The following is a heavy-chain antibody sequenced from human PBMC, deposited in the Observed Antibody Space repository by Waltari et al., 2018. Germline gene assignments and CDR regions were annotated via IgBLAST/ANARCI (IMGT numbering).Heavy chain of an antibody. CDR2: ISSSSSTI. J-gene: IGHJ4*02. Sequence: EVQLVESGGGLVQPGGSLRLSCAASGFTFRSYSMNWVRQAPGKGLGWVSYISSSSSTIYYADSVKGRFTISRDNSKNTLYLQMNSLRAEDTAVYYCAKNRRYCSGGSCYHGYYFDYWGQGTLVTVSS. D-gene: IGHD2-15*01. CDR1: GFTFRSYS. CDR3: AKNRRYCSGGSCYHGYYFDY. V-gene: IGHV3-48*01.